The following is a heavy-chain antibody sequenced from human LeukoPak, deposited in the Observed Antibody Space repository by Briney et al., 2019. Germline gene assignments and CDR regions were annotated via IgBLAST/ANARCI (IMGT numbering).Heavy chain of an antibody. D-gene: IGHD3-3*01. CDR1: GFTFSSYA. CDR3: AKDKGNDFWSGYYPYYFDY. CDR2: ISYDGSNK. V-gene: IGHV3-30-3*01. J-gene: IGHJ4*02. Sequence: GRSLRLSCAASGFTFSSYAMHWVRQAPGKGLEWVAVISYDGSNKYYADSVKGRFTISRDNSKNTLYLQMNSLRAEDTAVYYCAKDKGNDFWSGYYPYYFDYWGQGTLVTVSS.